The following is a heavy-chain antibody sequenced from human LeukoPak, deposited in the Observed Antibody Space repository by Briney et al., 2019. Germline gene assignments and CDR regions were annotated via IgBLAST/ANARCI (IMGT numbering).Heavy chain of an antibody. CDR2: ISAYNGNT. Sequence: ASVKVSCKASGYTFTSYGISWVRQAPGQGLEWMGWISAYNGNTNYAQKLQGRVTMTTDTSTSTAYMELSSLRSEDTAVYYCATGRSIVVVTAILTEYFQHWGQGTLVTVSS. V-gene: IGHV1-18*01. D-gene: IGHD2-21*02. CDR1: GYTFTSYG. CDR3: ATGRSIVVVTAILTEYFQH. J-gene: IGHJ1*01.